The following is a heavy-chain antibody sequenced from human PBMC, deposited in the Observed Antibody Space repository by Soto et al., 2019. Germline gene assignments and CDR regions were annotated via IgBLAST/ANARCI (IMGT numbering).Heavy chain of an antibody. CDR3: ARVSSGWYYFDY. V-gene: IGHV4-61*01. CDR1: SDCVSSGSYY. CDR2: MYNSGST. Sequence: SQTLSLTFNVSSDCVSSGSYYWSWIRQPPGKGLEWIWYMYNSGSTNYNPSLKSRVIISVDTSKNQFSLKLRSVTAAETAVYYCARVSSGWYYFDYWGQGTLVTVS. J-gene: IGHJ4*02. D-gene: IGHD6-19*01.